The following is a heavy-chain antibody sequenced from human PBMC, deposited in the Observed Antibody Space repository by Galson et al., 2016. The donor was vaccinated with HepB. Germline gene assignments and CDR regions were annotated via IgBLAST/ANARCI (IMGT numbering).Heavy chain of an antibody. Sequence: SLRLSCAASGFTYSSFAMSWVRQAPGKGLEWVAAISGSASRTYSAGSVKGRFTISRDNSKNTLYLLMNSLRAEDTAIYYCAKDQVYMESSGWYDFDFWGQGTLVIVAS. D-gene: IGHD6-19*01. CDR3: AKDQVYMESSGWYDFDF. J-gene: IGHJ4*02. CDR1: GFTYSSFA. V-gene: IGHV3-23*01. CDR2: ISGSASRT.